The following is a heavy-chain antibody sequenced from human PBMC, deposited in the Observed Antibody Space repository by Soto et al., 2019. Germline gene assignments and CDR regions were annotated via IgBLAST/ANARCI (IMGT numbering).Heavy chain of an antibody. D-gene: IGHD4-17*01. CDR3: ARDLDYGDYVGFAFDI. CDR2: IYYSGST. CDR1: GGSISSYY. Sequence: SSETLSLTCTVSGGSISSYYWSWIRQPPGKGLEWIGYIYYSGSTNYNPSLKSRVTISVDTSKNQFSLKLSSVTAADTAVYYCARDLDYGDYVGFAFDIWGQRTMVTVSS. J-gene: IGHJ3*02. V-gene: IGHV4-59*01.